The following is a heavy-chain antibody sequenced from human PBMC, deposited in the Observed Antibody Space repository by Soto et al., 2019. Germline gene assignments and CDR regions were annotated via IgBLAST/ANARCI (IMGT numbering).Heavy chain of an antibody. J-gene: IGHJ4*02. CDR1: GFTFSSYW. Sequence: GGSLRLSCAASGFTFSSYWMSWVRQAPGKGLEWVANIKQDGSEKYYVDSVKGRFTISRDNAKNSLYLQMNSLRAEDTAVYYCARVRYDYIWGSFSNFDYWGQGTLVTVSS. CDR3: ARVRYDYIWGSFSNFDY. V-gene: IGHV3-7*01. D-gene: IGHD3-16*01. CDR2: IKQDGSEK.